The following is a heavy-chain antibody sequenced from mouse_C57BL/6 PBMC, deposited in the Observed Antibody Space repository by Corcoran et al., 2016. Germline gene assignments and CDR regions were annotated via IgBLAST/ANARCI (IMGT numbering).Heavy chain of an antibody. CDR1: GYTFTSYG. CDR3: ARLYYVSRRYFDV. J-gene: IGHJ1*03. V-gene: IGHV1-81*01. Sequence: QVQLQQSGAELARPGASVKLSCKASGYTFTSYGISWVKQRTGQGLEWIGEIYPRSGNTYYNEKFKGKATLTADKSSSTAYMELRSLTSEDSAVYFCARLYYVSRRYFDVWGTGTTVTVSS. D-gene: IGHD1-1*01. CDR2: IYPRSGNT.